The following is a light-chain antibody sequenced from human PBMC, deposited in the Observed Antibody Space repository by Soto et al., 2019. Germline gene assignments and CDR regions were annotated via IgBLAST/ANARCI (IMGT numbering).Light chain of an antibody. V-gene: IGKV3-20*01. CDR2: DAS. Sequence: EIMLTQSPDTLSLSPGERATISCRASQSVRSNYLAWYQQKPGQAPRFHIYDASTRATGTPDRFSGSGSGTDFTLTISRLEPEDFAVYYCQQYGSTPLTFGGGTKVDI. J-gene: IGKJ4*01. CDR3: QQYGSTPLT. CDR1: QSVRSNY.